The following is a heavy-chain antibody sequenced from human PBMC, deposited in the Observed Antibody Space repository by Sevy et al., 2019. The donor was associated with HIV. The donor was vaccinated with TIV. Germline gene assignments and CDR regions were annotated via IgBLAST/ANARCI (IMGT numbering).Heavy chain of an antibody. V-gene: IGHV3-66*01. CDR1: GFTVNSNY. CDR2: SHSDDTT. CDR3: ARGKSGYGYALNY. D-gene: IGHD5-18*01. Sequence: GGSLRLSCAASGFTVNSNYMTWVRQAPGKGLEGVSVSHSDDTTYQSDSVKDRFTISRDNCKNRLYLHMSSLRAEDTAVYYCARGKSGYGYALNYWGQGTLVTVSS. J-gene: IGHJ4*02.